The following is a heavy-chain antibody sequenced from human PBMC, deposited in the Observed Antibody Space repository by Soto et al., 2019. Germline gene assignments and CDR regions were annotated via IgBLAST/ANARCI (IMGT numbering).Heavy chain of an antibody. J-gene: IGHJ4*02. CDR1: GGSISSYY. Sequence: SETLALTCTVSGGSISSYYCSSIRQPPGKGLEWIGYIYYSGSTNYNPSLKSRVTISVDTSKNQFSLKLSLKLSSVTAADTAVYYCARRWGDYFDYWGQGTLVTVSS. CDR2: IYYSGST. V-gene: IGHV4-59*08. CDR3: ARRWGDYFDY. D-gene: IGHD3-16*01.